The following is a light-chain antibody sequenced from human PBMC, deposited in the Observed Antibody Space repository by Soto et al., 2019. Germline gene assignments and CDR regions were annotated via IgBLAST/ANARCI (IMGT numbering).Light chain of an antibody. J-gene: IGKJ4*01. Sequence: DIQMTQSPFSLSSSVGDRVTITCLSSQGIINDLAWYQQKPGKAHELLIYAAYTLQSGVTSRFSGSGSGTDFTLTISGLQPEDVETYYCQKYNSATLSFGGGTKVDIK. CDR3: QKYNSATLS. V-gene: IGKV1-27*01. CDR1: QGIIND. CDR2: AAY.